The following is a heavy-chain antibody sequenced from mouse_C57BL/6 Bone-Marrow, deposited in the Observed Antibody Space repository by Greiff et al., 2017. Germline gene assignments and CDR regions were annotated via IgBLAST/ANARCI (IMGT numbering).Heavy chain of an antibody. CDR1: GFSLSPSGMG. V-gene: IGHV8-12*01. J-gene: IGHJ4*01. CDR2: IYWDDDK. CDR3: ARRAEGWLLGLDYAMDY. Sequence: QVTLKVSGPGILQSSQTLSLTCSFSGFSLSPSGMGVSWIRQPSGKGLEWLAHIYWDDDKRYNPSLKRRLTIPKDTSRNQVFLKITSVDTADTATYYCARRAEGWLLGLDYAMDYWGQGTSVTVSS. D-gene: IGHD2-3*01.